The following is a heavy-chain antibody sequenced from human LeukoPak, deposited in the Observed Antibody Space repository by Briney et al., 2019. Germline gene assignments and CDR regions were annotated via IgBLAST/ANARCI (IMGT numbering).Heavy chain of an antibody. CDR1: GFIFSNYA. J-gene: IGHJ1*01. CDR3: AKKVVVGATSPYSDFQD. V-gene: IGHV3-23*01. CDR2: ISGGGVTT. Sequence: GGSLRLSCAASGFIFSNYAMSRVRQAPGKGLERVSAISGGGVTTHYAGSVKGRFSISRDNSKNTLYLQMNSLRAEDTALYYCAKKVVVGATSPYSDFQDWGQGTLVTVSS. D-gene: IGHD1-26*01.